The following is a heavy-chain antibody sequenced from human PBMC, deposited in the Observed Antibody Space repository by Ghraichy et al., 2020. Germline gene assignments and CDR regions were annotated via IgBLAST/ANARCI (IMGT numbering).Heavy chain of an antibody. V-gene: IGHV4-39*01. Sequence: ESLNISCTVSGGSISSSSYYWGWIRQPPGKGLEWIGSIYYSGSTYYNPSLKSRVTISVDTSKNQFSLKLSSVTAADTAVYYCARSQAADTLDFDYWGQGTLVTVSS. CDR2: IYYSGST. CDR1: GGSISSSSYY. CDR3: ARSQAADTLDFDY. J-gene: IGHJ4*02.